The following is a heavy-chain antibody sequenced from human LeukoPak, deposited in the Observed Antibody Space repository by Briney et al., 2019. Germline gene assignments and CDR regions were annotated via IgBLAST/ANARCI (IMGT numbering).Heavy chain of an antibody. J-gene: IGHJ4*02. V-gene: IGHV2-5*02. Sequence: KESGPTQVKPPQPLTLTCTFSGVSLGTRGGGVGWIRQPPGKTLEWLALIYWDDDKRYSPSLKSRLTTTKDTSKTQVVLTMTNMDPVDTATYYCAHRPPGEYSYVFDYWGQGTLVTVSS. CDR3: AHRPPGEYSYVFDY. CDR2: IYWDDDK. CDR1: GVSLGTRGGG. D-gene: IGHD5-18*01.